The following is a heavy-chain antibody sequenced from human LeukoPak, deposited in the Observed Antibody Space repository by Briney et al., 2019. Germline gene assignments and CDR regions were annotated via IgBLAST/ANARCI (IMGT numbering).Heavy chain of an antibody. D-gene: IGHD4-17*01. CDR3: ARGDYGDYWNYYYMDV. CDR1: GFTFSSYS. CDR2: ISSSSSTI. V-gene: IGHV3-48*01. Sequence: GGSLRLSCAASGFTFSSYSMLWVRQAPGKGLEWVSYISSSSSTIYYADSVKGRFTISRDTAKNSLYLQMNSLRAEDTAVYSCARGDYGDYWNYYYMDVWGKGTTVTVSS. J-gene: IGHJ6*03.